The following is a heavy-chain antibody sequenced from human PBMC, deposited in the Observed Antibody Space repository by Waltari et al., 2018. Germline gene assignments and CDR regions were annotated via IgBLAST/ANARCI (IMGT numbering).Heavy chain of an antibody. CDR1: GFHLNAFP. V-gene: IGHV3-23*01. J-gene: IGHJ5*02. D-gene: IGHD3-3*01. CDR3: AKSSFNYDFVMAT. CDR2: IRNSGDTP. Sequence: EVHLLESGGGLVQPGESLRLSCAVSGFHLNAFPMPWVRKVSGKGLEWVSSIRNSGDTPFYADSVRGRFTISKDISKNTLFLDMIGLRGEDTATYYCAKSSFNYDFVMATWGQGALVTVSS.